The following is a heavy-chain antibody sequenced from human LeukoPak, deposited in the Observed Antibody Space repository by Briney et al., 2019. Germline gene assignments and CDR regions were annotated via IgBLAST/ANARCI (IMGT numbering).Heavy chain of an antibody. CDR3: ARHGYCSKTTCYNQIDP. CDR2: IYPGDSDT. CDR1: GYSFTSDW. Sequence: GESLKISCKGSGYSFTSDWIGWVRQMPGKGLEWMGIIYPGDSDTRYSPSFQGQVTISADKSISTAYLQWSSLKASDTAMYYCARHGYCSKTTCYNQIDPWGQGTLVTVSS. D-gene: IGHD2-2*02. V-gene: IGHV5-51*01. J-gene: IGHJ5*02.